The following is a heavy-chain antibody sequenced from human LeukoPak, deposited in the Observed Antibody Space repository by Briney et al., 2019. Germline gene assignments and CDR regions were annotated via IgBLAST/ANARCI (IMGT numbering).Heavy chain of an antibody. V-gene: IGHV3-9*01. Sequence: GGSLRLSCATSGFTFDDYAMHWVRQPPGKGLEWVSGVNWNSGGIDYADSVKGRFTISRDNAKNSLYLQMNSLRTEDTALYYCAKARASSGYSNPFDYWGQGTLVTVSS. CDR3: AKARASSGYSNPFDY. CDR1: GFTFDDYA. D-gene: IGHD3-22*01. CDR2: VNWNSGGI. J-gene: IGHJ4*02.